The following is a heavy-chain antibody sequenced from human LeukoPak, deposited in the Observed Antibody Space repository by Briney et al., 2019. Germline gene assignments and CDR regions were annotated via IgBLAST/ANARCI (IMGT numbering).Heavy chain of an antibody. J-gene: IGHJ4*02. V-gene: IGHV3-72*01. CDR3: TRGYYYGPGNIEDFDS. Sequence: PGGSLRLSCAAAGFTFSDHYMDWGRQAPGKGLEWVGRCRNKANGYTTDYAASVKGRFTISRDNSKNSLYLQMNSLKTEDTAVYYCTRGYYYGPGNIEDFDSWGQGTLVTVS. CDR1: GFTFSDHY. CDR2: CRNKANGYTT. D-gene: IGHD3-10*01.